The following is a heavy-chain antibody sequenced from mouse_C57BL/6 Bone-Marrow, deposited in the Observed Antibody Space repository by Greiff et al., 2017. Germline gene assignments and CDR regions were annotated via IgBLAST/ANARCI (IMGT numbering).Heavy chain of an antibody. CDR1: GYSFTDYN. Sequence: VHVKQSGPELVKPGASVKISCKASGYSFTDYNMNWVKQSNGKSLEWIGVINPNYGTTSYNQKFKGKATLTVDQSSSTAYMQLNSLTSEDSAVYYCARHGYYGSSYGFAYWGQGTLVTVSA. D-gene: IGHD1-1*01. J-gene: IGHJ3*01. CDR2: INPNYGTT. V-gene: IGHV1-39*01. CDR3: ARHGYYGSSYGFAY.